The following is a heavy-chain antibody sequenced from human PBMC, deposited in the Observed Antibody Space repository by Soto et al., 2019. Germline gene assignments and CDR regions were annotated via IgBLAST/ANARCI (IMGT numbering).Heavy chain of an antibody. CDR2: IYYSGST. D-gene: IGHD3-3*01. J-gene: IGHJ4*02. Sequence: QVQLQESGPGLVKPSQTRSVTCTVSGGSISSGGYYWSWIRQHPGKGLEWIGYIYYSGSTYYNPSLKSRVTISVDTSKNQFSLKLSSVTAADTAVYYCARDPVNDFGRFDYWGQGTLVTVSS. V-gene: IGHV4-31*03. CDR3: ARDPVNDFGRFDY. CDR1: GGSISSGGYY.